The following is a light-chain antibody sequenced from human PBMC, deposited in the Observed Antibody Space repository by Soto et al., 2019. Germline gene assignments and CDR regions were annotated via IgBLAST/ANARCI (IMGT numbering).Light chain of an antibody. J-gene: IGKJ4*01. Sequence: DIVMTQSPDSLAVSLGERATINCKSSQSVLYSSNNKNYLAWYQQKPGQPPKLLIYWASTRESGVPDRFSGSGSGTDFTLTIRSLQAEDVAVYYCQQYYSSHSLTFGGGTKVEIK. CDR1: QSVLYSSNNKNY. CDR2: WAS. CDR3: QQYYSSHSLT. V-gene: IGKV4-1*01.